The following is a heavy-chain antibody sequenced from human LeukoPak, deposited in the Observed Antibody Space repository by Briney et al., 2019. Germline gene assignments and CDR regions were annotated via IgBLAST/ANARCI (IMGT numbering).Heavy chain of an antibody. J-gene: IGHJ4*02. V-gene: IGHV1-69*06. CDR2: IIPRLGTA. Sequence: SVKVSCKASGDIFTSHAISWVRQAPGQGLEWMGRIIPRLGTANYAQRFHGRVTITADKSTTTAYMELSSLTSGDTAVYFCERDPSRENRDDYVWGSFFDNWGQGTLVTVSS. D-gene: IGHD3-16*01. CDR3: ERDPSRENRDDYVWGSFFDN. CDR1: GDIFTSHA.